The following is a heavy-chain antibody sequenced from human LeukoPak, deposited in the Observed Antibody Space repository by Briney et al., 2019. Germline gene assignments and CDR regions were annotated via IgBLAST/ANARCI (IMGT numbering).Heavy chain of an antibody. CDR1: GATFSSYA. D-gene: IGHD4-23*01. CDR3: ARSLTVVTPYYFDY. CDR2: IIPIFGTA. J-gene: IGHJ4*02. V-gene: IGHV1-69*01. Sequence: SVKVSCKASGATFSSYAISWVRQAPGQGLEWMGGIIPIFGTANYAQKFQGRVTITADESTSTAYMELSSLRSEDTAVYYCARSLTVVTPYYFDYWGQGTLVTVSS.